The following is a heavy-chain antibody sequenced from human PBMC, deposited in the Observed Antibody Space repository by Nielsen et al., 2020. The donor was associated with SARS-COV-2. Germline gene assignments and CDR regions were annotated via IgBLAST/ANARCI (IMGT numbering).Heavy chain of an antibody. CDR3: ARDLIVGAYGWYFDL. Sequence: GESLKISCAASGFRFTDYGMNWVRQAPGKGLEWVSSISSSSSYIYYADSVKGRFTISRDNAKNSLYLQMNSLRAEDTAVYYCARDLIVGAYGWYFDLWGRGTLVTVSS. D-gene: IGHD1-26*01. CDR1: GFRFTDYG. J-gene: IGHJ2*01. V-gene: IGHV3-21*01. CDR2: ISSSSSYI.